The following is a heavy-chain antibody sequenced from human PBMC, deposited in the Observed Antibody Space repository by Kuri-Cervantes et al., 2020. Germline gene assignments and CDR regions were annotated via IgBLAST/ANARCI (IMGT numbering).Heavy chain of an antibody. Sequence: ETLSLTCAASGFTFSSYAMSWVRQAPGKGLEWVSAISGSGGGTYYADSVKGRFTISRDNSKNTLYLQMNSLRAEDTAVYYCAKGVGYCSGGSCWNWFDPWGQGTLVTVSS. V-gene: IGHV3-23*01. CDR1: GFTFSSYA. J-gene: IGHJ5*02. D-gene: IGHD2-15*01. CDR2: ISGSGGGT. CDR3: AKGVGYCSGGSCWNWFDP.